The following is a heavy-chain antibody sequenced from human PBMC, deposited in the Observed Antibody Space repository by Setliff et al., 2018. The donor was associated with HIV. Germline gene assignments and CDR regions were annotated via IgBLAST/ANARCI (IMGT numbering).Heavy chain of an antibody. V-gene: IGHV4-4*07. D-gene: IGHD6-19*01. Sequence: SETLSLTCTVSDSGTYYWSWIRQPAGKGLEWIGRVSSRGDTNYNPSLKSRVTMSVDTSQNRFSLNLRSVTAADTALYYCASGLAVAGYFDYWGQGALVTVSS. CDR1: DSGTYY. CDR2: VSSRGDT. J-gene: IGHJ4*02. CDR3: ASGLAVAGYFDY.